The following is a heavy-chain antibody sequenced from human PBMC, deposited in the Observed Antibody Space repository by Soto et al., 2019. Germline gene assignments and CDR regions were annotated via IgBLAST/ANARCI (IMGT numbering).Heavy chain of an antibody. CDR1: GYTFTSYG. CDR2: ISAYNGNT. CDR3: ARDDSRLLEYYYGMDV. D-gene: IGHD2-15*01. Sequence: ASVKVSCKASGYTFTSYGISWVRQAPGQGLEWMGWISAYNGNTNYAQKLQGRVTMTTDTSTSTAYMELRSLRSDDTAVYYGARDDSRLLEYYYGMDVWGQGTTVTVSS. J-gene: IGHJ6*02. V-gene: IGHV1-18*01.